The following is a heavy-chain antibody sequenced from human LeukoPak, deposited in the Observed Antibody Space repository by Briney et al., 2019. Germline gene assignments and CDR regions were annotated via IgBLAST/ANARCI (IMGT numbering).Heavy chain of an antibody. Sequence: GGSLRLSCAASGFTFSSYAMSWVRQAPGKGLEWVSAISGSGGSTYYADSVKGRFTISRDNSKNTLYLQMNSLRAEDTAVYYCAKGGSNYDFWSGYSTYYYYYMDVWGKGTTVTVSS. CDR1: GFTFSSYA. V-gene: IGHV3-23*01. CDR3: AKGGSNYDFWSGYSTYYYYYMDV. J-gene: IGHJ6*03. D-gene: IGHD3-3*01. CDR2: ISGSGGST.